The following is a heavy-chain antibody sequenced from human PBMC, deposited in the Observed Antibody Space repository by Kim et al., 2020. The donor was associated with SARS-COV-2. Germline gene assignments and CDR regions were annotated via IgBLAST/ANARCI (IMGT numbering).Heavy chain of an antibody. CDR1: GGSISSSSYY. CDR2: IYYSGST. CDR3: ARDIVPRWLQLRGAFDI. D-gene: IGHD5-12*01. Sequence: SETLSLTCTVSGGSISSSSYYWGWIRQPPGKGLEWIGSIYYSGSTYYNPSLKSRVTISVDTSKNQFSLKLSSVTAADTAVYYCARDIVPRWLQLRGAFDIXGQGTMVTVSS. V-gene: IGHV4-39*07. J-gene: IGHJ3*02.